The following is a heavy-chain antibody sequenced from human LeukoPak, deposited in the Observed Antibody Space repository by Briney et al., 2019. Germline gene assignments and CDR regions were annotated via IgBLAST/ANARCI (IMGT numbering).Heavy chain of an antibody. D-gene: IGHD3/OR15-3a*01. CDR1: GFTFSSYS. CDR3: ARDSVIYGY. J-gene: IGHJ4*02. CDR2: ISSSSSTI. Sequence: PGGSLRLSCAASGFTFSSYSMIWVRQAPGEGLEWVSYISSSSSTIYYADSVKGRVTISRDNAKNSLYLQMNSLRAEDTAVYYCARDSVIYGYWGQGTLVTVSS. V-gene: IGHV3-48*01.